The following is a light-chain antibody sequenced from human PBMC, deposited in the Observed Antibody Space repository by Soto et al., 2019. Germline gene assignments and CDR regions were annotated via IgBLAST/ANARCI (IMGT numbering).Light chain of an antibody. CDR1: SSNVGSHH. CDR2: RNN. Sequence: QSVLTQPPSASGTPGQRVTISCSGSSSNVGSHHEYWYQQFPGTAPKLLIYRNNQRPSGVPDRISGSKSGTSASLAISGLQSEDEAEYYCVTWDDSLYEVVFGGGTKVTVL. J-gene: IGLJ2*01. V-gene: IGLV1-47*01. CDR3: VTWDDSLYEVV.